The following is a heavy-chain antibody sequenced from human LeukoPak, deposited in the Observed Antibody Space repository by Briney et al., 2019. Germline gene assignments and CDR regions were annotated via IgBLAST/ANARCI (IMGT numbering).Heavy chain of an antibody. J-gene: IGHJ4*02. V-gene: IGHV1-46*01. CDR2: INPAGGST. Sequence: GASVKVSCTASGYTFTSYYIHWVRQAPGQGLEWMGIINPAGGSTTYAQKFQGSRLTLTRDTSTSTVYMELSSLRSEDTAVYYCARGRGVRDSHTYDYFDYWGQGSLVTVSS. D-gene: IGHD3-22*01. CDR3: ARGRGVRDSHTYDYFDY. CDR1: GYTFTSYY.